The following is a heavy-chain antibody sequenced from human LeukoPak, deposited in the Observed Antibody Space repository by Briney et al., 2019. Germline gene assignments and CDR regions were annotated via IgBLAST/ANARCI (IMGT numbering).Heavy chain of an antibody. CDR3: ARDGNYYDSSGPADY. Sequence: GGCLRLSCAPSRFTFSRYWMHWVRQAPGKGLVWVSRINSDGISKSYAASVKGRFTISRDNAKNTLYLQMNSLRAEDTAVYYCARDGNYYDSSGPADYWGQGTLVTVSS. V-gene: IGHV3-74*01. D-gene: IGHD3-22*01. J-gene: IGHJ4*02. CDR2: INSDGISK. CDR1: RFTFSRYW.